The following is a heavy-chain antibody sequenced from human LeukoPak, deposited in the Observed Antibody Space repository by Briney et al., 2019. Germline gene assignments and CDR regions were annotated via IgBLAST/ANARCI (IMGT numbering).Heavy chain of an antibody. D-gene: IGHD4-23*01. V-gene: IGHV3-30*03. CDR2: ISSDGSSE. J-gene: IGHJ6*02. CDR1: GFTFSTYA. Sequence: PGGSLRLSCGASGFTFSTYAMHWVRQTPDKELEWVAVISSDGSSENYADSVKGRFTISRDNSKNTLYLQMNSLRAEDTAVYYCRWYIRSNYYNMDVWGQGITVTVSS. CDR3: RWYIRSNYYNMDV.